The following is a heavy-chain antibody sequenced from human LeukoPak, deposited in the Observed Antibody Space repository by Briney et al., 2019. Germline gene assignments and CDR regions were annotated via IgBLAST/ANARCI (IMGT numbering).Heavy chain of an antibody. V-gene: IGHV1-8*01. J-gene: IGHJ4*02. CDR3: ARAIRFLEWLWSLDY. CDR2: MNPNSGNT. Sequence: ASVKVSCKASGYTFTSYDINWVRQATGQGLEWMGWMNPNSGNTGYAQKFQGRVTITADESTSTAYMELSSLRSEDTAVYYCARAIRFLEWLWSLDYWGQGTLVTVSS. D-gene: IGHD3-3*01. CDR1: GYTFTSYD.